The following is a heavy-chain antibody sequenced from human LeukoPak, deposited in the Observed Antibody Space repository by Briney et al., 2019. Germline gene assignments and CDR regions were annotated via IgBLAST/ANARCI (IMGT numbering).Heavy chain of an antibody. CDR1: GGSISSGTFS. J-gene: IGHJ4*02. V-gene: IGHV4-31*03. CDR2: IYSSGSN. Sequence: PSQTLSLTCTVSGGSISSGTFSWTWIRQHPGKDLEWIGYIYSSGSNFYNPSLKGRVTISVDTSKNQFSLKLSSVTAADTAVYYCARDSPTYYFDYWGQGTPVTVSS. CDR3: ARDSPTYYFDY.